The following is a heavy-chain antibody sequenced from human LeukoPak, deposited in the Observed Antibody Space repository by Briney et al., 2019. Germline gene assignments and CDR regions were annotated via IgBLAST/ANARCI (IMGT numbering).Heavy chain of an antibody. CDR3: ARDGGDCSGDSCYVDY. CDR2: IKWNGGST. Sequence: GRSLRLSCAASGFTFDDYGMSWVRQAPGNRLETVSSIKWNGGSTGYADSVKGRFTISRDNYKNSLYLQMNSLRAEDTVLYYCARDGGDCSGDSCYVDYWGQGTLVTVSS. CDR1: GFTFDDYG. D-gene: IGHD2-15*01. J-gene: IGHJ4*02. V-gene: IGHV3-20*04.